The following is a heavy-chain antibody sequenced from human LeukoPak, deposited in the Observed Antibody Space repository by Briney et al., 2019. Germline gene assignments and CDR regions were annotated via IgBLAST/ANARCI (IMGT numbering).Heavy chain of an antibody. CDR1: GGTFSNNA. CDR2: ITPIFGTA. Sequence: SVNVSCKAYGGTFSNNAISWVRQAPGQGLEWMGGITPIFGTANYAQVFQGRVTITADISTRTAYMELSSLRSDDTAVYYCAQETGGAVNVVRGGHAFDIWGQGTMVTVSS. CDR3: AQETGGAVNVVRGGHAFDI. D-gene: IGHD3-10*01. J-gene: IGHJ3*02. V-gene: IGHV1-69*06.